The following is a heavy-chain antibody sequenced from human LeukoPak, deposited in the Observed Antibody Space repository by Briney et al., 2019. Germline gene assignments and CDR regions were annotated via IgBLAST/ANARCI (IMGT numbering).Heavy chain of an antibody. J-gene: IGHJ4*02. V-gene: IGHV3-7*01. CDR3: ARDWVRSSCTD. CDR1: GLTFSSYW. D-gene: IGHD6-13*01. Sequence: GGSLRLSCAASGLTFSSYWMSWVRQAPGKGLEWVANINQDGSEIYYVDSVKGRFTISRDNAKNSLYLQMNSLRADDTAVHYCARDWVRSSCTDWGQGTLVTVSS. CDR2: INQDGSEI.